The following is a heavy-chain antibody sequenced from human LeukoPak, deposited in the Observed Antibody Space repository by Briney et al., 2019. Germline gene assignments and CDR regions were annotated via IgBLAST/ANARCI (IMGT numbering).Heavy chain of an antibody. CDR1: GASISSPTYY. J-gene: IGHJ6*03. CDR2: MHITGNT. CDR3: ARDDSHGYNYGHYYYYMDV. V-gene: IGHV4-61*02. Sequence: SETLSLTCAVSGASISSPTYYWAWIRQPAGKALEWIGRMHITGNTNHNPSLSSRVTISLDTSKNQFSLKLNSVTAADTAVYYCARDDSHGYNYGHYYYYMDVWGKGATVTVSS. D-gene: IGHD5-18*01.